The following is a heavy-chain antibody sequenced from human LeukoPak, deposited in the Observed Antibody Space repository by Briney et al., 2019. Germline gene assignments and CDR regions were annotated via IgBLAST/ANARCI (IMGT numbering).Heavy chain of an antibody. CDR2: ISYDGSNQ. D-gene: IGHD3-16*01. V-gene: IGHV3-30*18. CDR3: AKDKGGGYGNDGFDI. CDR1: GFTFSSYG. Sequence: GRSLRLSCAASGFTFSSYGMHWVRQAPGKGLEWVAVISYDGSNQYYADSVKGRFTISRDNSKNTLYLQMNSLRAEDTAVYYCAKDKGGGYGNDGFDIWGRGTMVTVSS. J-gene: IGHJ3*02.